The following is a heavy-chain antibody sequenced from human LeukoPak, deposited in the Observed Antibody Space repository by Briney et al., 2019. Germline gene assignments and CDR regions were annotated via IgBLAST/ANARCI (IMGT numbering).Heavy chain of an antibody. V-gene: IGHV4-59*08. J-gene: IGHJ4*02. Sequence: SETLSLTCTVSGGSISSYYWSWIRQPPGKGLEWIGYIYYSGSTNYNPSLKSRVTISVDTSKNQFSLKLSSVTAADTAVYYCAGTNMARGVKIDYWGQGTLVTVSS. D-gene: IGHD3-10*01. CDR1: GGSISSYY. CDR2: IYYSGST. CDR3: AGTNMARGVKIDY.